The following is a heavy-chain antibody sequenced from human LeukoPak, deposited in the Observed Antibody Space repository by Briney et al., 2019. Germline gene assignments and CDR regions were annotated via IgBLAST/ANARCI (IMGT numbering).Heavy chain of an antibody. Sequence: SETLSLTCTVPGGSISSYYWSWIRQPAGKGLEWIGRIYTSGSTNHNPSLKSRVTMSVDTSNNQFSLKLSSVTAADTAVYYCARESRYSSGWWGGRYYYYYMDVWGKGTTVTVSS. V-gene: IGHV4-4*07. CDR1: GGSISSYY. CDR2: IYTSGST. J-gene: IGHJ6*03. CDR3: ARESRYSSGWWGGRYYYYYMDV. D-gene: IGHD6-19*01.